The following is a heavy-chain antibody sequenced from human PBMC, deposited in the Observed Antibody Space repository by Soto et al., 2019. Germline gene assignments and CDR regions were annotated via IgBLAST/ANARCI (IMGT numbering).Heavy chain of an antibody. CDR3: TKDDGYNDSTYYHYFGMDV. CDR1: GFTFSGYY. Sequence: GGSLRLSCAASGFTFSGYYMHWVRQAPGKGLEWVAVISYDGSTEYYADSVKGRFTISRDNSANRLFLQMNSLRPEDTAVYYCTKDDGYNDSTYYHYFGMDVWGQGTTVTAP. CDR2: ISYDGSTE. J-gene: IGHJ6*02. V-gene: IGHV3-30*18. D-gene: IGHD5-12*01.